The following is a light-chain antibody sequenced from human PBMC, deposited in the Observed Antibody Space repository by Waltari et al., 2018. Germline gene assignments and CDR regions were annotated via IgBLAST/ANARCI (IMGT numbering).Light chain of an antibody. CDR1: RSNIGSHT. J-gene: IGLJ3*02. Sequence: QSVLTQPPSASGTPGQRVTISCSGARSNIGSHTVTWYQQVPGLAPKLLLYSNDQRPSRVLDRFSGSTSDTSASLVISGLQSEDEADYYCATWDYSLSGQVFGGGTKLSVL. V-gene: IGLV1-44*01. CDR2: SND. CDR3: ATWDYSLSGQV.